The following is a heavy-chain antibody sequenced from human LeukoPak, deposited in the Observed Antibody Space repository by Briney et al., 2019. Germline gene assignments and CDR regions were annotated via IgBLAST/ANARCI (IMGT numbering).Heavy chain of an antibody. CDR2: IIPIFGTA. CDR1: GGTFSSYA. Sequence: GASVKVSCKASGGTFSSYAISWVRQAPGQGLEWMGGIIPIFGTANYAQKFQGRVTINTDESTSTAYMELSSLRSEDTAVYYCAGSLIVVVPADPQAWFDPWGQGTLVTVSS. CDR3: AGSLIVVVPADPQAWFDP. V-gene: IGHV1-69*05. D-gene: IGHD2-2*01. J-gene: IGHJ5*02.